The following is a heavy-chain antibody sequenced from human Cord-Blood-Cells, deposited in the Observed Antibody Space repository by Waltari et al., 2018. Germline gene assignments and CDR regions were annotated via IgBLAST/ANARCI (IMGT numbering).Heavy chain of an antibody. V-gene: IGHV5-51*01. Sequence: EVQLVQSGAEVKKPGESLKISCKGSGYSFTSYWIGWVRQMPGKGLEWMGIIYPGDSETKYSPSFQGQVTISADKSISTAYLQWSSLKASDTAMYYCARRAGYSSSWYAFDIWGQGTMVTVSS. J-gene: IGHJ3*02. CDR2: IYPGDSET. D-gene: IGHD6-13*01. CDR1: GYSFTSYW. CDR3: ARRAGYSSSWYAFDI.